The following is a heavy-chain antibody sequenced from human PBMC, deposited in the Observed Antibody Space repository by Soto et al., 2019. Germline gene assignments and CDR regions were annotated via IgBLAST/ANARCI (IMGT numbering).Heavy chain of an antibody. CDR2: ISGSGGST. CDR3: VAQAVKENDAANYGMDV. CDR1: GFTFSSYA. V-gene: IGHV3-23*01. D-gene: IGHD1-1*01. J-gene: IGHJ6*02. Sequence: PGGSLRLSCAASGFTFSSYAMSWVRQAPGKGLEWVSAISGSGGSTYYADSVKGRFTISRDNSKNTLYLQMNSLRAEDTAVYYCVAQAVKENDAANYGMDVWGQGNTVNVSS.